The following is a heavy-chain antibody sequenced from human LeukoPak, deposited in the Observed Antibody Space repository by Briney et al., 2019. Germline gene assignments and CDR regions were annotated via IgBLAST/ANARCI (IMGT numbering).Heavy chain of an antibody. CDR2: IYYTGSS. D-gene: IGHD3-10*01. Sequence: SETLSLTCTVSGGSISSSSYYWGWIRQPPGKGLEWIGNIYYTGSSYYNPSLKSRVTISVDTSKNQFSLKLSSVTAADTAVYYCARGALLWFGAKMEYYFDYWGQGTPLTVSS. J-gene: IGHJ4*02. CDR1: GGSISSSSYY. CDR3: ARGALLWFGAKMEYYFDY. V-gene: IGHV4-39*01.